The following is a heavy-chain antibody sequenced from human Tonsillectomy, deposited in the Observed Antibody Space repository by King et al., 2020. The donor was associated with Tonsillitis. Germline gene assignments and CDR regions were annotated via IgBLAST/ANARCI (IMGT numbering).Heavy chain of an antibody. V-gene: IGHV3-23*04. Sequence: EVQLVESGGGLVQPGGSLRLSCAASGFTFSSYAMSWVRQAPGKGLEWVSTISDSGDYTHSADSVKGRFTISRDNSKNTLYLQMKSLKGADSAVYFCAKDQEGWHNEYTWFDPWGQGTLVTVSS. CDR3: AKDQEGWHNEYTWFDP. CDR1: GFTFSSYA. D-gene: IGHD2-15*01. J-gene: IGHJ5*02. CDR2: ISDSGDYT.